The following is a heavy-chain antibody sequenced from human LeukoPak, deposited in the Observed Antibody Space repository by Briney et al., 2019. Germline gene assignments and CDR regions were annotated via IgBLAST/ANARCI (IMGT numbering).Heavy chain of an antibody. V-gene: IGHV3-30*04. CDR2: ISYDGSNK. CDR1: GFTFSSYA. Sequence: GRSLRLSCAASGFTFSSYAMHWVRQAPGTGLGWVAVISYDGSNKYYADSVKGRFTISRDNSKNTLYLQMNSLRAEDTAVYYCARDSKRVVPAAHYYYYYGMDVWGKGTTVTVSS. CDR3: ARDSKRVVPAAHYYYYYGMDV. D-gene: IGHD2-2*01. J-gene: IGHJ6*04.